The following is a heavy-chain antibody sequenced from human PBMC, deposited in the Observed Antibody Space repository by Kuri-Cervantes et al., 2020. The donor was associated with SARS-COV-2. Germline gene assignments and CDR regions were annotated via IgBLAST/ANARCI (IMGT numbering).Heavy chain of an antibody. Sequence: GESLKISCAASGFTFSDYYMNWVRQAPGKGLEWVSSISSSSTIYYADSVKGRFTISRDNAKNPLYLQMNSLRAEDTAVYYCAILYAATFSFDYWGQGTLVTVSS. V-gene: IGHV3-69-1*01. CDR2: ISSSSTI. J-gene: IGHJ4*02. CDR1: GFTFSDYY. D-gene: IGHD3-9*01. CDR3: AILYAATFSFDY.